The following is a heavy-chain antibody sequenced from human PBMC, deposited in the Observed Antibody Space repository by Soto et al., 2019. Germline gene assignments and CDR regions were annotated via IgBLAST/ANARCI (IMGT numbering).Heavy chain of an antibody. CDR2: ISSSSNTI. CDR1: GCTFSSYS. Sequence: GGSLRLSCAASGCTFSSYSINWVRQAPGKGLEWVSYISSSSNTIYYADSVKGRFTISRDNAKNSLYLQMNSLRDEDTAVYYCARDPSTGTSPFDYWGQETLVTVSS. D-gene: IGHD1-1*01. CDR3: ARDPSTGTSPFDY. J-gene: IGHJ4*02. V-gene: IGHV3-48*02.